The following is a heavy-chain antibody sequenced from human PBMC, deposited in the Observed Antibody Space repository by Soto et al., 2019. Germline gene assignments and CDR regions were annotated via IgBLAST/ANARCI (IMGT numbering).Heavy chain of an antibody. CDR2: IKQDGSEK. V-gene: IGHV3-7*03. CDR3: ARESPIRFLKWLAGTPAFDY. D-gene: IGHD3-3*01. J-gene: IGHJ4*02. CDR1: GFTFSSYW. Sequence: GGSLRLSCAASGFTFSSYWMSWVRQAPGKGLEWVANIKQDGSEKYYVDSVKGRFTISRDNAKNSLYLQMNSLRAEDTAVYYCARESPIRFLKWLAGTPAFDYWGQGTLVTVSS.